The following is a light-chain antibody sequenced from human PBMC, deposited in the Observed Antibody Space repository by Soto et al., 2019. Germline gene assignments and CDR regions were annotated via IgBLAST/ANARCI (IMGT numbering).Light chain of an antibody. Sequence: EIVLTQSPATLSLSPGERATLSCRASQSVNTFLAWYQQKPGQAPRLLISDASNRATGIPARFSGSGSGTDFTLTISSLEPEDFAVYYCQQRFNWPALTFGGGTQVEIQ. CDR1: QSVNTF. CDR3: QQRFNWPALT. J-gene: IGKJ4*01. CDR2: DAS. V-gene: IGKV3-11*01.